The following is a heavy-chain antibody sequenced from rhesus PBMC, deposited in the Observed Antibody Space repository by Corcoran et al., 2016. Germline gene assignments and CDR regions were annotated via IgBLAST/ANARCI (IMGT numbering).Heavy chain of an antibody. CDR3: ARGMYYFDF. J-gene: IGHJ4*01. V-gene: IGHV4-127*01. CDR2: NGGSTCSN. D-gene: IGHD1-32*01. Sequence: QVQLQESGPGLVKPSETLSLTCAVSDSSISSGFAWSWIRQPPGKGLEWIGYNGGSTCSNNYNPSLKSRVTSSKDTSKNQFSLKLNSVTAADTAVYHCARGMYYFDFWGRGVLVTVSS. CDR1: DSSISSGFA.